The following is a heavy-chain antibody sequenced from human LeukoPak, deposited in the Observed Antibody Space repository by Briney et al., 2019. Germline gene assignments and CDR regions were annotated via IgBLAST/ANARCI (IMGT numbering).Heavy chain of an antibody. CDR3: ARDMYSSGWEGRFDY. D-gene: IGHD6-19*01. CDR2: ISYDGSNK. V-gene: IGHV3-30-3*01. Sequence: GRSLRLSCAASGFTFSSYAMHWVRQAPGKGLEWVAVISYDGSNKYYADSVKGRFTISRDNSKNTLYLQMNSLRAEDTAVYYCARDMYSSGWEGRFDYWGQGTLVTVSS. J-gene: IGHJ4*02. CDR1: GFTFSSYA.